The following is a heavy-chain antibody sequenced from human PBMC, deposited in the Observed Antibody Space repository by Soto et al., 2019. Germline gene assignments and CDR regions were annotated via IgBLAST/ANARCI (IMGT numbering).Heavy chain of an antibody. CDR3: ARDRWGGNVHDAFDI. V-gene: IGHV1-69*06. J-gene: IGHJ3*02. Sequence: GASVKVSCKASGGTFSSYAISWVRQAPGQGLEWMGGIIPIFGTANYAQKFQGIVTITADKSTSTAYMELSSLRSEDAAVYYCARDRWGGNVHDAFDIWGQGTMVTVSS. CDR1: GGTFSSYA. D-gene: IGHD2-15*01. CDR2: IIPIFGTA.